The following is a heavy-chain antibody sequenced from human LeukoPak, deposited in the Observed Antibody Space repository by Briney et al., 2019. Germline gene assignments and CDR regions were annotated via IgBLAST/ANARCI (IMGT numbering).Heavy chain of an antibody. CDR2: IIPILGIA. D-gene: IGHD6-19*01. Sequence: ASVKVTCKASGGTFSSYTISWVRQAPGQGLEWMGRIIPILGIANYAQKFQGRVTITADKSTSTAYMELSSLRSEDTAVYYCARGKRSSEVDVWGQGTTVTVSS. J-gene: IGHJ6*02. V-gene: IGHV1-69*02. CDR3: ARGKRSSEVDV. CDR1: GGTFSSYT.